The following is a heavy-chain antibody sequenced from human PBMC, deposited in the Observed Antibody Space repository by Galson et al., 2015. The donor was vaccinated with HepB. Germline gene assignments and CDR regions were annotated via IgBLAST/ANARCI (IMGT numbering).Heavy chain of an antibody. CDR1: GGTFSSYA. V-gene: IGHV1-69*13. J-gene: IGHJ6*02. CDR2: IIPIFGTA. Sequence: SVKVSCKASGGTFSSYAISWVRQAPGQGLEWMGGIIPIFGTANYAQKFQGRVTITADESTSTAYMELSSLRSEDTAVYYCARDSWHKYDFWSGYFRGLTRGAQRSDYYYYGMDVWGQGTTVTVSS. CDR3: ARDSWHKYDFWSGYFRGLTRGAQRSDYYYYGMDV. D-gene: IGHD3-3*01.